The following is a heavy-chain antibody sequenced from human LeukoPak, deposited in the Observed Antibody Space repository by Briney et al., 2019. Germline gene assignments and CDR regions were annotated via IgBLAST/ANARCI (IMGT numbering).Heavy chain of an antibody. J-gene: IGHJ2*01. D-gene: IGHD2-15*01. V-gene: IGHV3-11*04. CDR3: ARGYCSGGSCYRYWYFDL. CDR2: ISSSGSTI. CDR1: GFTFSDYY. Sequence: PGGSLRLSCAASGFTFSDYYMSWIRQAPGKGLEWGSYISSSGSTIYYADSVKGRFTISRDNAKNSLYLQMNSLRAEDTAVYYCARGYCSGGSCYRYWYFDLWGRGTLVTVSS.